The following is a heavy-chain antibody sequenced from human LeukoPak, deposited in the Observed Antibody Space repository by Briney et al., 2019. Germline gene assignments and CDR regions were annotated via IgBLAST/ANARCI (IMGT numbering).Heavy chain of an antibody. CDR2: IYYSGST. Sequence: SETLSLTCTVSGGSISSSSYYWGWICQPPGKGLEWIGSIYYSGSTYYNPSLKSRVTISVDTSKNQFSLKLSSVTAADTAVYYCARRGPFYGDYPYYYYYYMDVWGKGTTVTISS. D-gene: IGHD4-17*01. J-gene: IGHJ6*03. CDR1: GGSISSSSYY. V-gene: IGHV4-39*01. CDR3: ARRGPFYGDYPYYYYYYMDV.